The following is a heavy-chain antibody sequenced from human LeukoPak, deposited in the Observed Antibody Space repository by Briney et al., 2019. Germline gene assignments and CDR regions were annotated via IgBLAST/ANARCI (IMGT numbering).Heavy chain of an antibody. D-gene: IGHD2-2*01. V-gene: IGHV3-7*01. CDR1: GFTLSSYW. Sequence: GGSLRLSCAASGFTLSSYWMSCVRQAPGKGLEWVADIKQDGSEKYHVDSVKGRFTISRGNAKNSLYLQMNGLRAEDTAVYYCARDDCSSISCYHNWFDPWGQGTLVTVSS. J-gene: IGHJ5*02. CDR3: ARDDCSSISCYHNWFDP. CDR2: IKQDGSEK.